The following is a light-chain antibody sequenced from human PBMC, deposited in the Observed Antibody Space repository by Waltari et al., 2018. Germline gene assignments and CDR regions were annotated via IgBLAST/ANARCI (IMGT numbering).Light chain of an antibody. J-gene: IGKJ4*01. V-gene: IGKV1-9*01. Sequence: DIQLTQSPSFLSASVGDRVTFTCRASRDIRNYLAWYQQKSGKAPKLLIFAASTLQSGVPSRFSGSGSGTEFTLTISSLQPEDFAVYYCQQRSNWPPALTFGGGTKVEIK. CDR1: RDIRNY. CDR3: QQRSNWPPALT. CDR2: AAS.